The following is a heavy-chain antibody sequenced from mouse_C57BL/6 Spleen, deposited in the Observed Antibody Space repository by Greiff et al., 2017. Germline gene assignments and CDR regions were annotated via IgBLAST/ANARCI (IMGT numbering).Heavy chain of an antibody. CDR3: ARGSTIVTTRYVDY. Sequence: VQLKQPGAELVKPGASVKLSCKASGYTFTSYWMHWVKQRPGQGLEWIGMIHPNSGSTNYNEKFKSKATLTVDKSSSTAYMQLSSLTSEDSAVYYCARGSTIVTTRYVDYWGQGTTLTVSS. CDR1: GYTFTSYW. J-gene: IGHJ2*01. V-gene: IGHV1-64*01. D-gene: IGHD2-5*01. CDR2: IHPNSGST.